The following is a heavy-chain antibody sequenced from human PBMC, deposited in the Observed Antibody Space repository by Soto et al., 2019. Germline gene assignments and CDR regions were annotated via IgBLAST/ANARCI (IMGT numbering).Heavy chain of an antibody. Sequence: GEALKISCKTSGYSFTNYWIAWVRQMPGRGLEWMGIIYCADSDTTYSPSFEAQVTISADKSVTTAYLHWRSLRASDSALYYCVRQTRPQNYVDYSGQATHVTVS. CDR3: VRQTRPQNYVDY. D-gene: IGHD6-6*01. CDR1: GYSFTNYW. J-gene: IGHJ4*02. CDR2: IYCADSDT. V-gene: IGHV5-51*01.